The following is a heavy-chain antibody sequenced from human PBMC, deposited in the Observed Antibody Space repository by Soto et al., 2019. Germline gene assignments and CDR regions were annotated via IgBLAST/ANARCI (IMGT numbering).Heavy chain of an antibody. Sequence: EVHLLESGGGLIQPGGSLRLSCGASGFTFGTYGMGWVRQAPGKGLEWVSTITGGNTYYAASVKGRFTISRDNSKNTLYLHMSSLRAEDTALYYCAKDKERGGYDSDFDSWGQGTLVTVSS. V-gene: IGHV3-23*01. CDR2: ITGGNT. J-gene: IGHJ4*02. CDR3: AKDKERGGYDSDFDS. D-gene: IGHD3-3*01. CDR1: GFTFGTYG.